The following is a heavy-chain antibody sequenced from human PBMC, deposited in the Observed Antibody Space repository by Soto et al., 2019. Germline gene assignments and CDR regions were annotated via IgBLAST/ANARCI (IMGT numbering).Heavy chain of an antibody. J-gene: IGHJ3*02. CDR1: GFTFSSYR. D-gene: IGHD2-2*01. Sequence: EVQLVESGGGLVKPGGSLRLSCAASGFTFSSYRMNWVRQAPGKGLEWVSSISSSSSYIYYADSVKGRFTISRDNAKNSLYLQMNSLRAEDTAVYYCAREYSYIVVVPAAMAPNAFDIWGQGTMVTVSS. V-gene: IGHV3-21*01. CDR3: AREYSYIVVVPAAMAPNAFDI. CDR2: ISSSSSYI.